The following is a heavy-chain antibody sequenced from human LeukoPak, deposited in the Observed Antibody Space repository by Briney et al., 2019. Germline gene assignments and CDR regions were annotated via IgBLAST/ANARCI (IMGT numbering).Heavy chain of an antibody. CDR1: GFTFSSHW. J-gene: IGHJ4*02. CDR2: IVQDGSQK. V-gene: IGHV3-7*03. CDR3: ARNEKWGRDY. Sequence: GGSLRLSCAASGFTFSSHWMSWVRQAPGKGLEWVANIVQDGSQKYYVDSVKSRFTISRDNGKNSLYLQMNSLRAEDTAVYYCARNEKWGRDYWGQGTLVTVSS. D-gene: IGHD1-26*01.